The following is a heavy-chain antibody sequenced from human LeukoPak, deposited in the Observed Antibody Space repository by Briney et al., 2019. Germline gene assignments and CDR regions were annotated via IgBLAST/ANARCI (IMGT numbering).Heavy chain of an antibody. CDR2: IYYSGST. D-gene: IGHD3-10*01. CDR3: ARGQSITMVRGVNYFDY. Sequence: SETLSLTCTVSGGSISSGGYYWSWIRQHPGKGLEWIGYIYYSGSTYYNPSLKSRVTISVDTSKNQFSLKLSSVTAADTAVYYCARGQSITMVRGVNYFDYWGQGTLVTVSS. CDR1: GGSISSGGYY. J-gene: IGHJ4*02. V-gene: IGHV4-31*03.